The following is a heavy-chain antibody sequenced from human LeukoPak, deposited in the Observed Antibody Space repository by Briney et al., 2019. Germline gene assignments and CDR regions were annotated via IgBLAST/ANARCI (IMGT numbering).Heavy chain of an antibody. CDR2: ISSSSSYI. V-gene: IGHV3-21*01. CDR3: ARDRYPGAGEWAPPDL. D-gene: IGHD1-26*01. CDR1: GFTFSSYS. Sequence: GGSLRLSCAASGFTFSSYSMNWVRQAPGKGLEWVSSISSSSSYIYYADSVKGRFTVSRDNAKNSLYLQMTSLRAEDTAVYYCARDRYPGAGEWAPPDLWGQGTLVTVSS. J-gene: IGHJ5*02.